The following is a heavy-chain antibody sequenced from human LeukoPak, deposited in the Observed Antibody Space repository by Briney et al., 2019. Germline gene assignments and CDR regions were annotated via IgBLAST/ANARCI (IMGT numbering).Heavy chain of an antibody. Sequence: AVKVSCKSSGGTFNNSAISWGRQAQGQGMEGGGGIIPLFGTGGYAQKFQGRGRITKDKATRTDYMELNRLRSHDTAVYYCARDVHGDYGSGWFDLWGQGTLVSVSS. D-gene: IGHD4-17*01. CDR1: GGTFNNSA. CDR3: ARDVHGDYGSGWFDL. CDR2: IIPLFGTG. J-gene: IGHJ5*02. V-gene: IGHV1-69*05.